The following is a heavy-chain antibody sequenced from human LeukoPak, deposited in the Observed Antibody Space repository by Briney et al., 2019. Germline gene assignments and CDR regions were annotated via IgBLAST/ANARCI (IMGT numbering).Heavy chain of an antibody. CDR1: GFTFSDYY. V-gene: IGHV3-11*01. Sequence: GGSLRLSCAASGFTFSDYYMSWIRQAPGKGLEGVSYISSSSSTIYYAESVKGRFTISSDNAKNSLYLQINSLRAEDTAVYYCAGERIVVVPAGRGYYYGMDVWGQGTTVTVSS. D-gene: IGHD2-2*01. J-gene: IGHJ6*02. CDR3: AGERIVVVPAGRGYYYGMDV. CDR2: ISSSSSTI.